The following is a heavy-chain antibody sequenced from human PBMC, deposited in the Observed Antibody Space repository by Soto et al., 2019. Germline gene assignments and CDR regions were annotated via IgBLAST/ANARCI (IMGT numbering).Heavy chain of an antibody. CDR1: GYTFTSYD. V-gene: IGHV1-8*01. CDR2: MNPNSGNT. D-gene: IGHD6-19*01. Sequence: QVQLVQSGAEVKKPGASVKVSCKASGYTFTSYDINWVRQATGQGLEWMGWMNPNSGNTGYAQKFQGRVTMTRNTSISTAYMELSILRSEDTAVYYCAGGITVAGRVYFDYWGQGTLVTVSS. J-gene: IGHJ4*02. CDR3: AGGITVAGRVYFDY.